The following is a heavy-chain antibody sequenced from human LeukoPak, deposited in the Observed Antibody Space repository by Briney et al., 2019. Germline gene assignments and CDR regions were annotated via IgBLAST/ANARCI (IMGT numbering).Heavy chain of an antibody. CDR3: ARAVGATSLYYYYYYMDV. J-gene: IGHJ6*03. D-gene: IGHD1-26*01. CDR2: IIPIFGTA. CDR1: GGTFSSYA. Sequence: SVKVSCKASGGTFSSYAISWVRQAPGQGLEWMGRIIPIFGTANYAQKFQGRVTMTRNTSISTAYMELSSLRSEDTAVYYCARAVGATSLYYYYYYMDVWGKGTTVTVSS. V-gene: IGHV1-69*05.